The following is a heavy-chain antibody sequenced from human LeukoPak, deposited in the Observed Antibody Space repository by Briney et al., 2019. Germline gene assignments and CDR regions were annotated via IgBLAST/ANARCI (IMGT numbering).Heavy chain of an antibody. Sequence: PGGSLRLSCAASGFTFTSYWMSWVRQAPGKGLEWVANIKQDGSEKYYVDSVKGRFTISRDNAKNSLYLQMDSLRAEDTAVYYCSIPNLYSSGGVWGQGTLVTVSS. V-gene: IGHV3-7*01. CDR2: IKQDGSEK. D-gene: IGHD6-19*01. J-gene: IGHJ4*02. CDR1: GFTFTSYW. CDR3: SIPNLYSSGGV.